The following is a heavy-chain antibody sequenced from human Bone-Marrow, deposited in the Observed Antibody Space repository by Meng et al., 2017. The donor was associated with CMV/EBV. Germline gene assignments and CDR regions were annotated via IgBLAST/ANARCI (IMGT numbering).Heavy chain of an antibody. CDR3: AREAVDTAMAEPENYYYYGMDV. CDR2: IIPIFGTA. J-gene: IGHJ6*02. D-gene: IGHD5-18*01. V-gene: IGHV1-69*05. CDR1: GGTFSSYA. Sequence: SVKVSCKASGGTFSSYAISWVRQAPGQGLEWMGGIIPIFGTANYAQKFQGRVTITTDESTSTAYMELSSLRSEDTAVYYCAREAVDTAMAEPENYYYYGMDVWGQGTTVTFSS.